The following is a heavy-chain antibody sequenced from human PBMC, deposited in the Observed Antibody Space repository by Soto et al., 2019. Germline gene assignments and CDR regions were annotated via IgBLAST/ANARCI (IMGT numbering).Heavy chain of an antibody. CDR1: VFLVSASGGG. CDR3: AHRRRYDFWSGPLHY. CDR2: THCNDDR. J-gene: IGHJ4*02. D-gene: IGHD3-3*01. Sequence: GSCPTVPNPKHTRTLTWSFPVFLVSASGGGVGWIGRASGNARECLALTHCNDDRRYSPSLKTRLTIPKDTSKNQVVLTITNMDPVDTAAYYCAHRRRYDFWSGPLHYWGQGTLVTVSS. V-gene: IGHV2-5*01.